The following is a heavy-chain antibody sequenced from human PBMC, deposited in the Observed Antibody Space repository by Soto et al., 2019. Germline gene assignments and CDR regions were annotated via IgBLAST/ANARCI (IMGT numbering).Heavy chain of an antibody. CDR3: AKRSGYDYYPSKTVDYYYYYMDV. J-gene: IGHJ6*03. D-gene: IGHD5-12*01. V-gene: IGHV3-23*01. Sequence: GGSLRLSCAASGFTFSSYAMSWVRQAPGKGLEWVSAISGSGGSTYYADSVKGRFTISRDNSKNTLYLQMNSLRAEDTAVYYCAKRSGYDYYPSKTVDYYYYYMDVWGKGTTVTVSS. CDR2: ISGSGGST. CDR1: GFTFSSYA.